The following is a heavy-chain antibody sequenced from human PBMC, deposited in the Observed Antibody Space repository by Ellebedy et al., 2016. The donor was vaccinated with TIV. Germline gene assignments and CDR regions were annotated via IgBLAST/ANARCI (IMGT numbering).Heavy chain of an antibody. CDR1: GYSFTSYW. CDR2: IYIGDSNV. D-gene: IGHD6-19*01. Sequence: ASVKVSCKASGYSFTSYWIGWVRQMPGKGLEWMGIIYIGDSNVRYSPPFQGQVSISADKSISTSYLQWSSLKASDTAMYYCTRTGSVAGKLGDAFDIWGQGTMVTVSS. V-gene: IGHV5-51*01. CDR3: TRTGSVAGKLGDAFDI. J-gene: IGHJ3*02.